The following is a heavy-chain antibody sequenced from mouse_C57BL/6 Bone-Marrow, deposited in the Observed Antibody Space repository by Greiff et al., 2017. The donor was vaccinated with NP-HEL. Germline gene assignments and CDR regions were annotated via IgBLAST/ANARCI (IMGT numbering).Heavy chain of an antibody. V-gene: IGHV1-63*01. CDR1: GYTFTNYW. D-gene: IGHD1-1*01. J-gene: IGHJ4*01. CDR2: IYPGGGYT. CDR3: ARWDYYGSRDAMDY. Sequence: VHLVESGAELVRPGTSVKMSCKASGYTFTNYWIGWAKQRPGHGLEWIGDIYPGGGYTNYNEKFKGKAILTADKSSSTAYMQFSSLTSEDSAIYYCARWDYYGSRDAMDYWGQGTSVTVSS.